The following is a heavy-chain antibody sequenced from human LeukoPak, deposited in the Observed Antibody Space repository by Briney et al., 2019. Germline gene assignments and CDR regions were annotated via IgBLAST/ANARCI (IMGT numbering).Heavy chain of an antibody. J-gene: IGHJ4*02. D-gene: IGHD2-2*01. CDR1: GYNFTDSY. CDR2: INQNTGAT. V-gene: IGHV1-2*02. Sequence: ASVKVSCKASGYNFTDSYIQWVRQAPGQGLQWMGWINQNTGATKYAPRFQGRVTVTTNTSITTAYMELTGLTSDDTALYYCARDPVPAIAVDYFDFWGPGTLVTVSS. CDR3: ARDPVPAIAVDYFDF.